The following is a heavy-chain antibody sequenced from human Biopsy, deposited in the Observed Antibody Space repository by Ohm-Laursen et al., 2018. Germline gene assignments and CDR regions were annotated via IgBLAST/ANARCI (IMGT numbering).Heavy chain of an antibody. J-gene: IGHJ5*02. Sequence: SQTLSLTCTVSGGSISSYYWLWIRQPPGKGLESIGSIFYSGITYYNPSLQSRVTMSVDTSKNQFSLNLTSVTAADTAVYYCARHPTGFWFDPWGQGTLVIVSS. CDR2: IFYSGIT. V-gene: IGHV4-59*04. CDR3: ARHPTGFWFDP. CDR1: GGSISSYY.